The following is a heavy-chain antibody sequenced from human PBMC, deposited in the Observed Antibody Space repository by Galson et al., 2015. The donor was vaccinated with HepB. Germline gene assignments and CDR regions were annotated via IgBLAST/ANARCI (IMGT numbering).Heavy chain of an antibody. D-gene: IGHD4/OR15-4a*01. J-gene: IGHJ4*02. Sequence: QSGAEVKQPGESLKISCKGSGYWFSRYWIAWVRQMPGKGLEWMGIIFPDDSDTRYRPSFQGRVTISADKSISTAYLQWSSLRASDTAMYYCARADWTMVDHYYPDYWGQGTLVAVSS. V-gene: IGHV5-51*01. CDR1: GYWFSRYW. CDR2: IFPDDSDT. CDR3: ARADWTMVDHYYPDY.